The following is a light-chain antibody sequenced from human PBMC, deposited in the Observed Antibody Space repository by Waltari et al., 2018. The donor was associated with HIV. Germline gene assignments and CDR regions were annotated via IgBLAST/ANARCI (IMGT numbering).Light chain of an antibody. CDR3: CSYATSSTSLYV. Sequence: QSALTQPASVSGSPGQSITISCIGTSSDVGNYNLVSWYQQHPGKAPKLMIYEVSKRPSGVSNRVAGSKSGNTASLTISGLQADDEADYYGCSYATSSTSLYVFGTGTKVTVL. J-gene: IGLJ1*01. CDR1: SSDVGNYNL. V-gene: IGLV2-23*02. CDR2: EVS.